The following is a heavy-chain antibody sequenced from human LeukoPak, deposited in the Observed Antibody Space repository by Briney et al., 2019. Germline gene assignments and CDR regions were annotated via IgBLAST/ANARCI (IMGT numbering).Heavy chain of an antibody. CDR3: TRGGYLFDY. V-gene: IGHV3-74*01. J-gene: IGHJ4*02. CDR2: INTDGSYT. Sequence: GGSLRLSCAASGFIFSSYWMHWVRQAPGKGLVWVSHINTDGSYTNYADSVKGRFTISRDNAKNTLYLQMNSLRAEDTAVYYCTRGGYLFDYWGEGTLVTVSS. CDR1: GFIFSSYW. D-gene: IGHD6-13*01.